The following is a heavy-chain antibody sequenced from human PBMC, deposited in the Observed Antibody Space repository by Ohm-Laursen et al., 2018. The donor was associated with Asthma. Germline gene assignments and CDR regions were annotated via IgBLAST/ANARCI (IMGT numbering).Heavy chain of an antibody. D-gene: IGHD3-10*01. CDR2: IYYSGST. CDR1: GGSISSYY. Sequence: GTLSLTCTVSGGSISSYYWSWIRQPPGKGLEWIGYIYYSGSTNYNPSLKSRVTISVDTSKNQFSLKLSSVTAADTAVYYCARVITMVRGVYYYGMDVWGQGTTVTVSS. J-gene: IGHJ6*02. CDR3: ARVITMVRGVYYYGMDV. V-gene: IGHV4-59*01.